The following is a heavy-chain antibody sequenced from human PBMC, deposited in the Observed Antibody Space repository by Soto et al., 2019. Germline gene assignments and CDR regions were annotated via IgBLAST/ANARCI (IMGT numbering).Heavy chain of an antibody. CDR1: GGSFSGYY. CDR3: ARGVSDYVWGSYRPPDY. Sequence: QVQLQQWGAGLLKPSETLSLTCAVYGGSFSGYYWSWIRQPPGKGLEWIGEINHSGSTNYNPSLKSRVTISVDTSKYQFSLKLSSVTAADTAVYYCARGVSDYVWGSYRPPDYWGQGTLVTVSS. D-gene: IGHD3-16*02. V-gene: IGHV4-34*01. CDR2: INHSGST. J-gene: IGHJ4*02.